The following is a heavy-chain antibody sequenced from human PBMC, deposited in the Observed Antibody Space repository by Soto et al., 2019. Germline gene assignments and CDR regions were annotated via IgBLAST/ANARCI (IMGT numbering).Heavy chain of an antibody. J-gene: IGHJ6*02. V-gene: IGHV3-33*01. CDR3: ARLYGSGKEGVRGVDV. Sequence: QEQLVESGGGVVQPGTSLRLSCAASGFPFSSYGMHWVRQAPGKGLEWVTVIWYDGSEKRYADSVTGRFTISRDNSKNTLRLQMNSLRVEDTAVYYCARLYGSGKEGVRGVDVWGQGTTVIVSS. CDR2: IWYDGSEK. D-gene: IGHD3-10*01. CDR1: GFPFSSYG.